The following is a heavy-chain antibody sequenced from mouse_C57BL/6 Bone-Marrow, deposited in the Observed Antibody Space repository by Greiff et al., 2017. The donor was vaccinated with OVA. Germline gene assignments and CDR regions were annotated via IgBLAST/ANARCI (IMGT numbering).Heavy chain of an antibody. J-gene: IGHJ3*01. CDR2: INPNYGTT. D-gene: IGHD2-3*01. CDR3: ARRGNDGTYGDWFAY. CDR1: GYSFTDYN. Sequence: EVQLQQSGPELVKPGASVKISCKASGYSFTDYNMNWVKQSNGKSLEWIGEINPNYGTTSYNQKFKGKATLTVDQSSSTAYMQLNSLTSEDSAVYYCARRGNDGTYGDWFAYWGQGTLVTVSA. V-gene: IGHV1-39*01.